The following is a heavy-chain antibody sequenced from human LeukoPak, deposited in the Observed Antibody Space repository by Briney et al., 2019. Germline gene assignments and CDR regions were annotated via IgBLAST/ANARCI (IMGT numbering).Heavy chain of an antibody. CDR2: ISNSGGT. D-gene: IGHD6-13*01. V-gene: IGHV3-23*01. CDR3: AKDYSASRWYPDAFDI. CDR1: GFTFSSYA. J-gene: IGHJ3*02. Sequence: GGSLRLSCAASGFTFSSYAMGWVRQAPGKGLEWVSTISNSGGTYYADSVKGRFTISRANSKNTLYLHMNSLRGEDTARYYCAKDYSASRWYPDAFDIWGQGTMVTVSS.